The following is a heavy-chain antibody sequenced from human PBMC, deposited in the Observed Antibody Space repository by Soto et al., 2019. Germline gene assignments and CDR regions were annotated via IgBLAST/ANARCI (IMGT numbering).Heavy chain of an antibody. V-gene: IGHV1-69*01. CDR3: ASTHDPQDIVEWGMDV. Sequence: QVQLVQSGAEVKKPGSSVKVSCKASGGTFSSYAISWVRQAPGQGLEWMGGIIPIFGTANYAQKFQGRVTITADESTSTAYMELSSLISEDTAVYYCASTHDPQDIVEWGMDVWGQGTTVTVSS. CDR1: GGTFSSYA. J-gene: IGHJ6*02. CDR2: IIPIFGTA. D-gene: IGHD2-15*01.